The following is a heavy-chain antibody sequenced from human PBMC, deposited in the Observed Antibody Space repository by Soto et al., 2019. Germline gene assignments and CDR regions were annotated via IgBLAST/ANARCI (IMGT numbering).Heavy chain of an antibody. D-gene: IGHD1-1*01. Sequence: GGSLRLSCTASGFTFRNYVMSWVRQAPGRGLEWVSAISVSGGSTFYADSVKGRFIISRDNSKNTLYLQLNSLRAEDTAVYYCARELERVFDYWGQGTLVTVS. J-gene: IGHJ4*02. CDR3: ARELERVFDY. CDR1: GFTFRNYV. CDR2: ISVSGGST. V-gene: IGHV3-23*01.